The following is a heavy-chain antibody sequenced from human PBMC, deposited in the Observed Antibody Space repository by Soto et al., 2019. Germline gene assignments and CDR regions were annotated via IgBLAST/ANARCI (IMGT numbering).Heavy chain of an antibody. CDR1: GFTFSSYA. V-gene: IGHV3-30-3*01. J-gene: IGHJ4*02. Sequence: QVQLVESGGGVVQPGRSLRLSCAASGFTFSSYAMHWVRQAPGKGLEWVAVISYDGSNKYYADSVKGRFTISRDNSKNTRYLQMNSLRAEDTAVYNCARGGGADYWGQGTLVTVSS. D-gene: IGHD3-10*01. CDR2: ISYDGSNK. CDR3: ARGGGADY.